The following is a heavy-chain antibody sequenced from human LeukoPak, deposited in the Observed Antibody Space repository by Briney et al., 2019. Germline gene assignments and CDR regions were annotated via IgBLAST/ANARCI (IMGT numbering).Heavy chain of an antibody. J-gene: IGHJ4*02. CDR2: IYYSGST. D-gene: IGHD3-22*01. CDR1: GGSISSYY. V-gene: IGHV4-59*08. CDR3: ARQRYDSSGYYYDY. Sequence: SETLSLTCTVSGGSISSYYWSWIRQPPGKELEWIGYIYYSGSTNYNPSLKSRVTISVDTSKNQFSLKLSSVTAADTAVYYCARQRYDSSGYYYDYWGQGTLVTVSS.